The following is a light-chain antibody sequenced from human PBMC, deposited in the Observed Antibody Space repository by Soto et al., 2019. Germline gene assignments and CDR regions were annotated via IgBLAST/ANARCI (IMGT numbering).Light chain of an antibody. CDR2: DAP. J-gene: IGKJ5*01. Sequence: EIVLTQSPATLSLSPGERATLSCRASQSVSSYLAWYQQKPGQAPRLLIYDAPNRATGIPARFSGSGSGTDFTLTISSLEPEDFAVYYCQQRSNWPPITFGQGTQLEIK. CDR1: QSVSSY. CDR3: QQRSNWPPIT. V-gene: IGKV3-11*01.